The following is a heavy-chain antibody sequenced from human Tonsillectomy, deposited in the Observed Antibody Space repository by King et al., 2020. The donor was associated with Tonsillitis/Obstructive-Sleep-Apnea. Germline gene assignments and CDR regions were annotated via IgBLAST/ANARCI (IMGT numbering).Heavy chain of an antibody. CDR3: AQADPKDRNFDY. Sequence: QLQESGPGLVKPSQTLSLTCTVSGGSISSGGYYWSWIRQHPGKGLEWIAYIYYSGNTSYNPSLKSRLTISVDTSKNQFSLKLNSVTAADTAVYYCAQADPKDRNFDYWGQGTLVTVSS. V-gene: IGHV4-31*03. CDR1: GGSISSGGYY. D-gene: IGHD6-13*01. J-gene: IGHJ4*02. CDR2: IYYSGNT.